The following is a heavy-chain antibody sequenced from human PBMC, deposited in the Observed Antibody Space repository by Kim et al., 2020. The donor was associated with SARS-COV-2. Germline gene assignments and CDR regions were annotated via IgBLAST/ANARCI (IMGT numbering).Heavy chain of an antibody. Sequence: GGSLRLSCVASGFTFTNYWMSWVRQAPGKGLEWVTSIKQDGSEKYYVDSVKGRFTISRDNAKNSQYLQMNSLRAEDTAVYYCARGGSPRSIGYWGQGTLVTVSS. J-gene: IGHJ4*02. V-gene: IGHV3-7*03. CDR2: IKQDGSEK. D-gene: IGHD3-16*01. CDR3: ARGGSPRSIGY. CDR1: GFTFTNYW.